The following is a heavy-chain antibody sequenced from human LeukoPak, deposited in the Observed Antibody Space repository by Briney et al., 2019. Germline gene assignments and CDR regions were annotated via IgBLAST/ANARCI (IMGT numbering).Heavy chain of an antibody. CDR2: IYYSGST. V-gene: IGHV4-30-4*08. CDR3: ARTSRTGEPEYFQH. D-gene: IGHD2-8*02. Sequence: PSETLSLTCAVYGGSFSSYYWSWIRQPPGKGLEWIGYIYYSGSTYYNPSLKSRVTISVDTSKNQFSLRLSSVTAAVTAVYYCARTSRTGEPEYFQHWGQGTLVTVSS. CDR1: GGSFSSYY. J-gene: IGHJ1*01.